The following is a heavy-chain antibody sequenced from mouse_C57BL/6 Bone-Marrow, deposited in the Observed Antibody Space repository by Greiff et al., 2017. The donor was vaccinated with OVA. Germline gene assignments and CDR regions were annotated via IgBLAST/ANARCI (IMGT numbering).Heavy chain of an antibody. CDR3: AREDYYGKNY. CDR1: GYTFTSYW. CDR2: IHPNSGST. D-gene: IGHD1-1*01. V-gene: IGHV1-64*01. Sequence: QVQLQQPGAELVKPGASVTLSCKASGYTFTSYWMHWVKQRPGQGLEWIGMIHPNSGSTNYNEKFKSKATLTVDKSSSTAYMQLSSLTSEDSAVYYCAREDYYGKNYWGQGTTLTVSS. J-gene: IGHJ2*01.